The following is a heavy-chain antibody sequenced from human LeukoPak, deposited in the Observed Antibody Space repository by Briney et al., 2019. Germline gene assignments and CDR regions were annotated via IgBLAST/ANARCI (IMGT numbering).Heavy chain of an antibody. J-gene: IGHJ4*02. CDR3: AREMIWGYSYATDY. Sequence: KSGGSLRLSCAAPGFTFSSYSMNWVRQAPGKGLEWVSSISSSSSYIYYADSVKGRFTISRDNAKNSLYLQMNSLRAEDTAVYYCAREMIWGYSYATDYWGQGTLVTVSS. CDR2: ISSSSSYI. V-gene: IGHV3-21*01. CDR1: GFTFSSYS. D-gene: IGHD5-18*01.